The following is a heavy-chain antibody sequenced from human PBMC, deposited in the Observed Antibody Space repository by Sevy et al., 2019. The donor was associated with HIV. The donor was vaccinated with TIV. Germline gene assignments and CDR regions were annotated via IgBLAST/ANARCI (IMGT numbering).Heavy chain of an antibody. CDR1: GGSVSSSSHY. CDR3: ARTPPFDAFDL. V-gene: IGHV4-39*01. CDR2: IYYGGST. Sequence: SETLSLTCTVSGGSVSSSSHYWGWIRQPPGKGLGWIGSIYYGGSTYFNPSLRGRATIFVDTSKNQVPLKLSSVTAEDTAVYFCARTPPFDAFDLWGQGTVVTVSS. J-gene: IGHJ3*01.